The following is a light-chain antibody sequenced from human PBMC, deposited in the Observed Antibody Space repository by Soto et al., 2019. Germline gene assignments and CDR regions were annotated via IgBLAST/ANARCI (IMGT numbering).Light chain of an antibody. J-gene: IGKJ5*01. CDR1: QSLVYSDGNTY. V-gene: IGKV2-30*01. Sequence: DVVLTQSPLSLPVTLGQPASISCRSSQSLVYSDGNTYLNWFQQRPGQSPRRLIYQLSNRDSGXPXRXXGSGAGTDFTPKISRVEAEDVGVYYCMQTIHWPPITFGQGTRLEIK. CDR3: MQTIHWPPIT. CDR2: QLS.